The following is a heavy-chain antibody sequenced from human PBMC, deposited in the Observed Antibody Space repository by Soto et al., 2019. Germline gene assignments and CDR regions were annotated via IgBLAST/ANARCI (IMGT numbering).Heavy chain of an antibody. CDR1: GFTFSIYG. Sequence: EVQLLESGGGLVEPGGSLRLSCAVSGFTFSIYGMTWVRQAPGKGLEWVSGISGSGDSTYYADSVRGRFTISRDKSKNTLYLQMNSLRAEDTAIYFCAKTSGAYPYYFDYWGQGTLVTFSS. CDR3: AKTSGAYPYYFDY. D-gene: IGHD2-15*01. CDR2: ISGSGDST. J-gene: IGHJ4*02. V-gene: IGHV3-23*01.